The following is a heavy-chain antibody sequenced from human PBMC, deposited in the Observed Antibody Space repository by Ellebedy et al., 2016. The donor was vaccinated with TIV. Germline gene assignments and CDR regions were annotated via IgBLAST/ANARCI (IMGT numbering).Heavy chain of an antibody. J-gene: IGHJ3*02. CDR2: IIPIFGTA. V-gene: IGHV1-69*13. CDR3: ARDQTTRGTWSRGAFDI. CDR1: GGTFSSYA. D-gene: IGHD1-7*01. Sequence: SVKVSXKASGGTFSSYAISWVRQAPGQGLEWMGGIIPIFGTANYAQKFQGRVTITADESTSTAYMELSSLRSEDTAVYYCARDQTTRGTWSRGAFDIWGQGTMVTVSS.